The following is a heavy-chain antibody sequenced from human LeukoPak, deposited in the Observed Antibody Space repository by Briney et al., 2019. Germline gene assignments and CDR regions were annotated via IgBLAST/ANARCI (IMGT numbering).Heavy chain of an antibody. V-gene: IGHV3-30*04. CDR3: ASAQLVRRRYYYYMDV. D-gene: IGHD6-13*01. CDR2: ISYDGSNK. J-gene: IGHJ6*03. Sequence: GGSLRLSCAASGFTFSSCAMHWVRQAPGKGLEWVAVISYDGSNKYYADSVKGRFTISRDNSKNTLYLQMNSLRAEDAAVYYCASAQLVRRRYYYYMDVWGKGTTVTVSS. CDR1: GFTFSSCA.